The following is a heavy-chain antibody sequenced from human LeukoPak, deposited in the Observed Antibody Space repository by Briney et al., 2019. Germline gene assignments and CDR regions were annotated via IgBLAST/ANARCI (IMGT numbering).Heavy chain of an antibody. D-gene: IGHD6-13*01. CDR2: IIPIFGTA. CDR1: GGTFSSYA. J-gene: IGHJ4*02. CDR3: ARGRSIAAAGNYFDY. Sequence: GASVKVSCKASGGTFSSYAISWVRQAPGQGLEWMGGIIPIFGTANYAQKFQGGVTITTDESTSTAYMELSSLRSEDTAVYYCARGRSIAAAGNYFDYWGQGTLLTVSS. V-gene: IGHV1-69*05.